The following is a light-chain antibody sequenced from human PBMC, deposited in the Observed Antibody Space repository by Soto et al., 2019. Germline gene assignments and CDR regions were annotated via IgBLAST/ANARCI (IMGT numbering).Light chain of an antibody. V-gene: IGLV2-23*01. CDR3: CSYAGRYSFV. CDR1: SSDLGTYNL. J-gene: IGLJ1*01. Sequence: QSALTQPASVSGSPGQSITISCTGTSSDLGTYNLVSWYQQHPGKAPKLLIYEGSKRASGVSNHFSGSKSGNTASLTISGLQAEDEADYHCCSYAGRYSFVFGAGTKVTVL. CDR2: EGS.